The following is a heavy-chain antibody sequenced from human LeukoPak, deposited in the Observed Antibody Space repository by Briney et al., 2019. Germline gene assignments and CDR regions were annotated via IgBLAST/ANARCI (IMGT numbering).Heavy chain of an antibody. CDR2: INWNSDNI. V-gene: IGHV3-9*01. Sequence: GGSLRLSCAASGFTFNDHAMYWVRQAPGKGLEWVSGINWNSDNIGYADSVKGRSTISRDDAKKSLFLQMNSLRTEDTALYYCARASYYYDTTGLGAVDIWGQGTMVTVSS. D-gene: IGHD3-22*01. J-gene: IGHJ3*02. CDR1: GFTFNDHA. CDR3: ARASYYYDTTGLGAVDI.